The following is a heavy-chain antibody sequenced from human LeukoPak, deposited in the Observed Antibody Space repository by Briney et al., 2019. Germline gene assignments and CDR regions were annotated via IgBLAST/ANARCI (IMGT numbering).Heavy chain of an antibody. J-gene: IGHJ4*02. CDR1: GFXFSSYG. CDR3: ARDRVVLSSDYYFDY. Sequence: GRSLRLSCAASGFXFSSYGIHWVRQAPGKGLEWVAVIWYDGSNKYYADSVRGRFTFSRDNSKNTLYLQMNSLRAEDTAAYYCARDRVVLSSDYYFDYWGQGTMVTVSS. CDR2: IWYDGSNK. D-gene: IGHD3-22*01. V-gene: IGHV3-33*01.